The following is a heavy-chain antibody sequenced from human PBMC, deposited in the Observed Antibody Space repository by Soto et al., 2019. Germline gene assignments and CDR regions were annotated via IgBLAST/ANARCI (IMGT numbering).Heavy chain of an antibody. CDR1: GGSISSSNW. J-gene: IGHJ6*02. V-gene: IGHV4-4*02. Sequence: KPSETLSLTCAVSGGSISSSNWWSWVRQPPGKGLEWIGEIYHSGSTNYNPSLKSRVTISVDKSKNQFSLKLSSVTAADTAVYYCAATCTNGVCDYYYYGMDVWGQGTTVTVSS. D-gene: IGHD2-8*01. CDR2: IYHSGST. CDR3: AATCTNGVCDYYYYGMDV.